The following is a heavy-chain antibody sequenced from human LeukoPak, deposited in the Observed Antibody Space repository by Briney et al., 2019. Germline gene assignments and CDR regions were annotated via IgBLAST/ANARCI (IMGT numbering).Heavy chain of an antibody. D-gene: IGHD2-2*01. CDR1: GGSISSSNW. J-gene: IGHJ4*02. V-gene: IGHV4-4*02. CDR2: IYHSGST. Sequence: TGTLSLTCAVSGGSISSSNWWSWVRQPPGKGLEWIGEIYHSGSTNYNPSLKTRVTISMDTSKNQFSLKLSSVTAADTAVYYCASSVVPAAMIDYWGQGTLVTVSS. CDR3: ASSVVPAAMIDY.